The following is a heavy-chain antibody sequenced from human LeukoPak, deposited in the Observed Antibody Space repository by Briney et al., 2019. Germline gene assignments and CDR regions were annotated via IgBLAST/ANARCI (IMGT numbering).Heavy chain of an antibody. J-gene: IGHJ4*02. CDR3: AQGRVQASYFFDY. CDR2: ISGTGGST. D-gene: IGHD3-10*01. CDR1: GFTFSSHA. Sequence: GGSLRLSCEASGFTFSSHAMSWARQSPGKGLECVSGISGTGGSTSYADSLKGRFTISRDNSKNTLYLQMNSLRAEDTAVYYCAQGRVQASYFFDYWGQGTLVTVSS. V-gene: IGHV3-23*01.